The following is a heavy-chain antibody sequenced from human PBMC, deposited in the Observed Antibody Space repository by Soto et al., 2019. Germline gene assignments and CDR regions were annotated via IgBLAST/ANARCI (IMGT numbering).Heavy chain of an antibody. Sequence: GGSLRLSCAASGFTFSSYGMHWVRQAPGKGLEWVAVISYDGSNKYYADSVKGRFTISRDNSKNTLYLQMNRLRAEDTAVYYCEKDSVRGMDVWGQGTTVTVSS. CDR1: GFTFSSYG. J-gene: IGHJ6*02. V-gene: IGHV3-30*18. CDR3: EKDSVRGMDV. CDR2: ISYDGSNK.